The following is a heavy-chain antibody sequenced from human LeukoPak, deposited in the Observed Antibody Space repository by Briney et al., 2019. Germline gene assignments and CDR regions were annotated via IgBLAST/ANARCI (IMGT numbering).Heavy chain of an antibody. CDR2: IHYSGIT. Sequence: KPSETLSLTCTVSGGSINTNHWSWIRLPPGKGLECIGYIHYSGITNYNPSLKSRVTISIDTSKNQFSLKLSSVTAADTAVYYCASDTVTTMGLRGLFPNYWGQGTLVTVSS. CDR1: GGSINTNH. J-gene: IGHJ4*02. V-gene: IGHV4-59*01. CDR3: ASDTVTTMGLRGLFPNY. D-gene: IGHD4-17*01.